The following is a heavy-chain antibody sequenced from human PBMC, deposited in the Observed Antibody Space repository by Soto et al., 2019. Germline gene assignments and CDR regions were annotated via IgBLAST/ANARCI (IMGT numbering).Heavy chain of an antibody. CDR3: ARVVRGSYYLGMAFDY. Sequence: GASVKVSCKASGYTFTSYAMHWVRQAPGQRLEWMGWINAGNGNTKYSQKFQGRVTITRDTSASTAYMELSSLRSEDTAVYYCARVVRGSYYLGMAFDYWGQGTLVTVSS. J-gene: IGHJ4*02. V-gene: IGHV1-3*01. CDR2: INAGNGNT. CDR1: GYTFTSYA. D-gene: IGHD1-26*01.